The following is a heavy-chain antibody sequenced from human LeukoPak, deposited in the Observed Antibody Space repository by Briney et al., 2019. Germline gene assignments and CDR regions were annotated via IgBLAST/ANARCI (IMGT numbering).Heavy chain of an antibody. CDR1: GGSISSYY. V-gene: IGHV4-59*01. CDR2: IYYSGST. D-gene: IGHD4-23*01. Sequence: SETLSLTCTVSGGSISSYYWRWIRQPPGKGLEWIGYIYYSGSTNYHPSLKSRVTISVATSKNQFSLKLSSVTAADTAVYFCARSVIYGGNSGFYYGLDVWGQGTTVTVSA. CDR3: ARSVIYGGNSGFYYGLDV. J-gene: IGHJ6*01.